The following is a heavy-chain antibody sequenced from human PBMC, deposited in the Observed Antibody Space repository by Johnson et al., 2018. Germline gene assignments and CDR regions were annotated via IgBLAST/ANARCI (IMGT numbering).Heavy chain of an antibody. CDR1: GFTFSDYY. CDR2: ISSSGSTI. V-gene: IGHV3-11*04. CDR3: ARVYSSGWADALEF. J-gene: IGHJ3*01. Sequence: QVQLVQSGGGLVKPGGSLRLSCAASGFTFSDYYMSWIRQAPGKGLEWVSYISSSGSTIYYADSVKGRFTISRDNAKNSLYLQMNSLGAEDTAVYYCARVYSSGWADALEFWGQGTMVTVSS. D-gene: IGHD6-19*01.